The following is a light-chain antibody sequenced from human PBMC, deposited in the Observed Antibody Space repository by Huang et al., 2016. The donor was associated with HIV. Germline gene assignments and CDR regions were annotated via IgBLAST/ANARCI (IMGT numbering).Light chain of an antibody. J-gene: IGKJ2*01. V-gene: IGKV4-1*01. Sequence: DIVMTQSPDSLTVSLGERATIKCKSSQDLLFNATNKSFLAWYQQIPRKPPKLLLSWSATPSSDVPYRFSRSVSGTAFTLTINSLQSEDMAVYFCQQYYTNYYTFGQGTKLEIQ. CDR1: QDLLFNATNKSF. CDR3: QQYYTNYYT. CDR2: WSA.